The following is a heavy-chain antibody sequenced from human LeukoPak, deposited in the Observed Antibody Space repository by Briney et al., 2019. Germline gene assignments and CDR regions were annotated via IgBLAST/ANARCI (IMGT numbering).Heavy chain of an antibody. CDR1: GYSITSGYN. CDR2: IYHSGSA. V-gene: IGHV4-38-2*02. J-gene: IGHJ4*02. D-gene: IGHD2-2*02. CDR3: VRYCSSTTCYTRAVDY. Sequence: QPSETLSLTCTVSGYSITSGYNWAWIRQPPGKVLEWIGSIYHSGSAYYNPSLKSRVTISVDTSKNQFSLNLSSVTAADTAVYYCVRYCSSTTCYTRAVDYWGQGTLVTVSS.